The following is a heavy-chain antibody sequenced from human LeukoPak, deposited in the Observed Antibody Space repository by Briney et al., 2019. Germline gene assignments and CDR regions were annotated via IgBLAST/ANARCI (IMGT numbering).Heavy chain of an antibody. J-gene: IGHJ3*02. CDR2: ISSSSSYI. V-gene: IGHV3-21*01. Sequence: PGGSLRLSCAASGFTFSSYSMNWVRQAPGKGLEWVSSISSSSSYIYYADSVKGRFTISRDNAKNSLYLQMNSLRAEDTAVYYCARPGKYGRYFDWLHRDKDAFDIWGQGTMVTVSS. CDR3: ARPGKYGRYFDWLHRDKDAFDI. D-gene: IGHD3-9*01. CDR1: GFTFSSYS.